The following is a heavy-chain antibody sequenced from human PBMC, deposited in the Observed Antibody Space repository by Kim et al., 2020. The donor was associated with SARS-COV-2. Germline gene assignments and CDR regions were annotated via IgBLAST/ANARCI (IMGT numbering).Heavy chain of an antibody. CDR2: IYYSGST. J-gene: IGHJ6*02. CDR1: GGSVSSGSYY. V-gene: IGHV4-61*01. CDR3: ARDYYGSPHYYGMDV. Sequence: SETLSLTCTVSGGSVSSGSYYWSWIRQPPGKGLEWIGYIYYSGSTNYNPSLKSRVTISVDTSKNRFSLKLSSVTAADTAVYYCARDYYGSPHYYGMDVWGQGTTVTVSS. D-gene: IGHD3-10*01.